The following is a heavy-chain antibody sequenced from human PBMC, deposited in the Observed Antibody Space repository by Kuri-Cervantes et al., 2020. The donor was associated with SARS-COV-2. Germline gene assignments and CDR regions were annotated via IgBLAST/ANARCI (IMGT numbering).Heavy chain of an antibody. Sequence: GESLKISCEVSGFLLSASAIHWVRQASGKGLEWIGRVRGKANNYATAYAASVKGRFTISRDDSKNMAYLQMNSLKAEDTAVYYCTTLIDYWGQGALVTVSS. CDR3: TTLIDY. J-gene: IGHJ4*02. V-gene: IGHV3-73*01. CDR2: VRGKANNYAT. CDR1: GFLLSASA.